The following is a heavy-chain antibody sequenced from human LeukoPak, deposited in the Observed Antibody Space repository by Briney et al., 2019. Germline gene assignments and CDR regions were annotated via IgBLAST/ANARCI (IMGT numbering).Heavy chain of an antibody. Sequence: PGESLRLSCAASGFTFDAYGMSWVRHAPGKGLEWVSAISGSGGTTYYADSVKGRFTISRDNSKNTLYLQMNSLRVEDTAVYYCAKALRQLAYYFDYWGQGSLVTVSS. J-gene: IGHJ4*02. V-gene: IGHV3-23*01. CDR2: ISGSGGTT. CDR1: GFTFDAYG. CDR3: AKALRQLAYYFDY. D-gene: IGHD6-13*01.